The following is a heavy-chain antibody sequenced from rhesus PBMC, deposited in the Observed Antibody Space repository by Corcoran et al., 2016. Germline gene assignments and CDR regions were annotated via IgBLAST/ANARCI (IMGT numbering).Heavy chain of an antibody. Sequence: QLQLQESGPGLVKPSETLSLTCAVPGGSISSNYWHWIRQSPGKGLEWIGYLSDSGATYYNASLKNRVTISKDMSKNQFSLRLTSVTAADTAVYYCGRSGAATGAYWGQGVLVTVSS. J-gene: IGHJ4*01. CDR2: LSDSGAT. D-gene: IGHD6-31*01. CDR3: GRSGAATGAY. CDR1: GGSISSNY. V-gene: IGHV4-173*01.